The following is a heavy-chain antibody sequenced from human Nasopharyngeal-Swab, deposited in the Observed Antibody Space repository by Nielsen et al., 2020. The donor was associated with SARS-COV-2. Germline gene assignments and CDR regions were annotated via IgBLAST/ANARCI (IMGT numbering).Heavy chain of an antibody. CDR2: ISYDGSNK. D-gene: IGHD3-22*01. V-gene: IGHV3-30*18. CDR1: GFTFSSYA. Sequence: GESLKISCAASGFTFSSYAMHWVRQAPGKGLEWVAVISYDGSNKYYADSVKGRFTISRDNSKNTLYLQMNSLRAEDTAVYYCAKDDSSGYYYVGYFDYWGQGTLVTVSS. CDR3: AKDDSSGYYYVGYFDY. J-gene: IGHJ4*02.